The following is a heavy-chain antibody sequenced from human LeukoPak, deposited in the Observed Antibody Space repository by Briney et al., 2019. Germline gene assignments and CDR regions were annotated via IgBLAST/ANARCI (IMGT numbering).Heavy chain of an antibody. CDR1: GGTFSSYA. Sequence: ASVKVSCKASGGTFSSYAISWVRQAPGQGLEWMGRIIPILGIANYAQKLQGRVTITADKSTSTAYMELSSLRSEDTAAYYCARGEPGMDVWGQGTTVTVSS. CDR3: ARGEPGMDV. V-gene: IGHV1-69*04. J-gene: IGHJ6*02. CDR2: IIPILGIA.